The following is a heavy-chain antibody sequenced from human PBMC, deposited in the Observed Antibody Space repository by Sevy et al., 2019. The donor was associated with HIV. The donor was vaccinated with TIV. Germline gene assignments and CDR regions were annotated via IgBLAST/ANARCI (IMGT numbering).Heavy chain of an antibody. CDR1: GFTVSSNY. CDR3: ARESSWGGFDY. V-gene: IGHV3-53*01. Sequence: GGSLRLSCAASGFTVSSNYMSWVRQAPGKGLEWVSVFYSGGSTYYADSVKGRFTISRDHSKNTRYLQMNSLRAEDTAVYYCARESSWGGFDYWGQGTLVTVSS. J-gene: IGHJ4*02. D-gene: IGHD3-16*01. CDR2: FYSGGST.